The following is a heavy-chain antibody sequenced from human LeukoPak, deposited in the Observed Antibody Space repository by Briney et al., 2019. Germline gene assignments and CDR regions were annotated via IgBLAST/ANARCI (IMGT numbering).Heavy chain of an antibody. CDR1: GFTFSSYG. J-gene: IGHJ4*02. V-gene: IGHV3-30*18. CDR2: ISYDGINK. D-gene: IGHD6-13*01. Sequence: PGGSLRLSCAASGFTFSSYGMHWVRQAPGKGLEWVAVISYDGINKYYADSVKGRFTISRDNSKNTLYLQMNSLRAEDTAVYYGAKDRSVRQQTALGLVDNWGQGTLVTVSS. CDR3: AKDRSVRQQTALGLVDN.